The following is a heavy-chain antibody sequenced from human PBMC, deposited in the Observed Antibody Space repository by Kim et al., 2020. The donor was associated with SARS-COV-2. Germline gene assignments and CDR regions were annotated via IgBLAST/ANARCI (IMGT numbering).Heavy chain of an antibody. Sequence: SETLSLTCTVSGGSISSGDYYWSWIRQPPGKGLESIGYIYYSGSTYYNPSLKSRVTISVDTSKNQFSLKLSSVTAADTAVYYCARVIDPLMVQGVIMGPFFDYWGQGTLVTVSS. V-gene: IGHV4-30-4*01. CDR1: GGSISSGDYY. CDR3: ARVIDPLMVQGVIMGPFFDY. CDR2: IYYSGST. D-gene: IGHD3-10*01. J-gene: IGHJ4*02.